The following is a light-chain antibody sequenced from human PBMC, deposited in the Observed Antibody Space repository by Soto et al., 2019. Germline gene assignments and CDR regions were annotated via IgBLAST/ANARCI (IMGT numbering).Light chain of an antibody. V-gene: IGKV1-39*01. J-gene: IGKJ2*01. CDR2: FAL. CDR1: QIVRTF. Sequence: DIQLTQSPSYLSASIGDRVTITCRASQIVRTFLNWYQQKPGLAPKLLISFALTLHNGVTSWFDGTGSWTEFALTISSLQPEDFGIYFCQQTYGAPMYTFGQGTKLAIK. CDR3: QQTYGAPMYT.